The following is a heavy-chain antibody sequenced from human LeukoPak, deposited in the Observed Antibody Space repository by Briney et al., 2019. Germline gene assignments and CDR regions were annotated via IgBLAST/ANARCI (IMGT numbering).Heavy chain of an antibody. Sequence: AASVKVSCKASGYSFSGYYIHWVRQAPAQGLEWMGWINPNSGGRNYAQKFQGRVTMTRDTSIGTAYMELSRLRSDDTAVYYCARDTIPLYYFDSSGYYFHPDYWGQGTLVTVSS. V-gene: IGHV1-2*02. CDR2: INPNSGGR. CDR1: GYSFSGYY. J-gene: IGHJ4*02. CDR3: ARDTIPLYYFDSSGYYFHPDY. D-gene: IGHD3-22*01.